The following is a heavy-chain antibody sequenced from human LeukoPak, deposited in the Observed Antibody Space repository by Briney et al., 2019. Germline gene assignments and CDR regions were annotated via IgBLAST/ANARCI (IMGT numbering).Heavy chain of an antibody. V-gene: IGHV3-74*01. Sequence: GGSLRLSCAASGFTFSSYWMHWVRQAPGKGLVWVSRINSDGSSTSYADSVKGRFTISRDNAKNSLYLQMNSLRAEDTAVYYCAREFRYARGFDYWGQGTLVTVSS. D-gene: IGHD2-8*01. J-gene: IGHJ4*02. CDR1: GFTFSSYW. CDR2: INSDGSST. CDR3: AREFRYARGFDY.